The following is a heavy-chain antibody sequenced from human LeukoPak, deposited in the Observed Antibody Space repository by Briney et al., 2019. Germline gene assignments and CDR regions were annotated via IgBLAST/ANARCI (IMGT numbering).Heavy chain of an antibody. D-gene: IGHD3-16*01. CDR1: GGSISSGDYY. CDR3: ARRYVPNYYYGMDV. CDR2: IYYSGST. Sequence: SETLSLTCTVSGGSISSGDYYWSWIRQPPGKGLEWIGYIYYSGSTYYNPSLKSRVTISVDTSKNQFSLKLSSVTAADTAVYYCARRYVPNYYYGMDVWGQGTTVTVSS. J-gene: IGHJ6*02. V-gene: IGHV4-30-4*01.